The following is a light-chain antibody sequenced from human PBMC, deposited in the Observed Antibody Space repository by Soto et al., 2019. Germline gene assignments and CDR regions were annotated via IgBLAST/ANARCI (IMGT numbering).Light chain of an antibody. CDR2: DVS. CDR1: QDIGHY. J-gene: IGKJ2*01. Sequence: DLQMTQSPSSLSASVGDRVTITCQASQDIGHYLNWYQQKAGKAPKLLIYDVSNLETGVPSRFSGGGSGTSFSFTISRLQPEDVATYFCQQYEKFDTFGRGTKLEI. V-gene: IGKV1-33*01. CDR3: QQYEKFDT.